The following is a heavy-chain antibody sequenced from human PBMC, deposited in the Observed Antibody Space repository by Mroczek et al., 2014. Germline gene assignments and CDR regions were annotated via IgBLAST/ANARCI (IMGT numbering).Heavy chain of an antibody. CDR1: GFTFSSYW. D-gene: IGHD1-26*01. Sequence: VQLQESGGGLVQPGGPVRLSCAASGFTFSSYWMHWVRQAPGKGLVWVSRINSDGSSTSYADSVKGRFTISRDNAKNTLYLQMNSLRAEDTAVYYCAREGNLSGSYPRDAFDIWGQGTMVTVSS. J-gene: IGHJ3*02. V-gene: IGHV3-74*01. CDR2: INSDGSST. CDR3: AREGNLSGSYPRDAFDI.